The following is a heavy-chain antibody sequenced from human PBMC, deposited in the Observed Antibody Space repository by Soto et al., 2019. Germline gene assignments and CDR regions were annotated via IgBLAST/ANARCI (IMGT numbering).Heavy chain of an antibody. J-gene: IGHJ3*02. CDR1: GGTFSSYA. Sequence: ASVKVSCKASGGTFSSYAISWVRQAPGQGLEWMGGIIPIFGTANYAQKFQGRVTITADESTSTAYMELSSLRSEDTAVYYCAGRKELRFLEWTLPDASDIWGQGPMVTLSS. D-gene: IGHD3-3*01. CDR2: IIPIFGTA. V-gene: IGHV1-69*13. CDR3: AGRKELRFLEWTLPDASDI.